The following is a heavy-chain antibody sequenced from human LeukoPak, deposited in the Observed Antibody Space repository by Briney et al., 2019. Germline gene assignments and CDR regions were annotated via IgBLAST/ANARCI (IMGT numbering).Heavy chain of an antibody. D-gene: IGHD3-22*01. J-gene: IGHJ5*02. V-gene: IGHV6-1*01. CDR3: AVDYYDSSGQFDP. CDR2: TYYRSKWYN. CDR1: GDSFSSNSAA. Sequence: SQTLSLTCAISGDSFSSNSAAWNWLRHSPSRGLEWLGRTYYRSKWYNDYAVSVKSRITINPDTSKNQFSLQLNSVTPEDTAVYYCAVDYYDSSGQFDPWGQGTLVTVSS.